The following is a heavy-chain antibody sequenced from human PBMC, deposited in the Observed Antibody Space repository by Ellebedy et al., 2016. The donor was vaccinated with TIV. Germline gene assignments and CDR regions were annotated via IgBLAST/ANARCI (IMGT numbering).Heavy chain of an antibody. J-gene: IGHJ4*02. CDR1: GFSFRTYV. CDR2: ISYDGSNK. D-gene: IGHD2-15*01. CDR3: ASPSYCSGDTCTSLFDY. Sequence: GGSLRLXXAVSGFSFRTYVMHWVRQAPGKGLEWVAVISYDGSNKYYAGSVKGRFTISRDNSKNTMHLQMNSLRVEDTAVYYCASPSYCSGDTCTSLFDYWGQGTLVTVSS. V-gene: IGHV3-30-3*01.